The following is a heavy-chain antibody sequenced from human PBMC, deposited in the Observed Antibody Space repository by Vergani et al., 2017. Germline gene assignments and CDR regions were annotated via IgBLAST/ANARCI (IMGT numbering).Heavy chain of an antibody. CDR2: ISGSGGST. V-gene: IGHV3-23*01. J-gene: IGHJ4*02. Sequence: EVQLLESGGGLVQPGGSLRLSCAASGFTFSSYAMSWVRQAPGKGLEWVSAISGSGGSTYYADSVKGRFTISRDNSKNTLYLQMNSLRAEDTAVYYCARDSPAYDILTGTVDYWGQGTLVTVSS. CDR1: GFTFSSYA. D-gene: IGHD3-9*01. CDR3: ARDSPAYDILTGTVDY.